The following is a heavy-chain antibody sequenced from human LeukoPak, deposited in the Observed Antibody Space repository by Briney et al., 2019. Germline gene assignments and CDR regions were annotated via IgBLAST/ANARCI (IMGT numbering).Heavy chain of an antibody. V-gene: IGHV1-69*05. D-gene: IGHD6-13*01. CDR2: IIPIFGTA. CDR3: ARASYSSSWHYYYHYMDV. Sequence: SVKVSCKASGGTFSSYAISWVRQAPGQGLEWMGGIIPIFGTANYAQKFPGRVTITTDESTSTAYMELSSLRSEDTAVYYCARASYSSSWHYYYHYMDVWGKGTTVTVSS. J-gene: IGHJ6*03. CDR1: GGTFSSYA.